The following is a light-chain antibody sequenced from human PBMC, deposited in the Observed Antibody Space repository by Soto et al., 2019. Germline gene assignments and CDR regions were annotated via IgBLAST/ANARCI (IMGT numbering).Light chain of an antibody. CDR1: QSISSS. J-gene: IGKJ2*01. Sequence: DVQMTQSPSPLSASVGDRVTITCRASQSISSSLNWYQQKPGKAPKLLIYAASGLQSGVPSRFSGSGSGTDFTLTISSLQPEDFATYYCQQTYITPPYTFGQGTKLEIK. CDR3: QQTYITPPYT. V-gene: IGKV1-39*01. CDR2: AAS.